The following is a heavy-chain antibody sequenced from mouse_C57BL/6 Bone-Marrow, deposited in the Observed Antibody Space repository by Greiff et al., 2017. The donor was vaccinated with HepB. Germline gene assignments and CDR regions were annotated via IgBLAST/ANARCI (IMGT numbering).Heavy chain of an antibody. J-gene: IGHJ2*01. Sequence: EVKLMESGGGLVQPGGSLSLSCAASGFTFTDYYMSWVRQPPGKALEWLGFIRNKANGYTTEYSASVKGRFTISRDNSQSILYLQMNALRAEDSATYYCARSNLLLRWGYFDYWGQGTTLTVSS. V-gene: IGHV7-3*01. CDR2: IRNKANGYTT. CDR1: GFTFTDYY. D-gene: IGHD1-1*01. CDR3: ARSNLLLRWGYFDY.